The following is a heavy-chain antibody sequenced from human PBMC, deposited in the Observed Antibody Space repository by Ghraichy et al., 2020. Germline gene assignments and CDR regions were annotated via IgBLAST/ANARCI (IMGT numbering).Heavy chain of an antibody. J-gene: IGHJ1*01. V-gene: IGHV5-51*01. Sequence: GESLNIYCKGSGYSFTSYWIGWVRQMPGKGLEWMGIIYPGDYDTRYSPSFQGQVTISADKSISTAYLQWSSLKASDTAMYYCARPAYCGGDCYSRYFQHWGQGTLVTVSS. CDR2: IYPGDYDT. D-gene: IGHD2-21*02. CDR1: GYSFTSYW. CDR3: ARPAYCGGDCYSRYFQH.